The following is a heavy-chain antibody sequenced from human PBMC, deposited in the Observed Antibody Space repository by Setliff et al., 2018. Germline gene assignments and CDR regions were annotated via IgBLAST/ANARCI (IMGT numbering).Heavy chain of an antibody. CDR1: GYTFTDYY. Sequence: GPSVKVSCKASGYTFTDYYIHWIRQAPGQGLEWMGWINANGGANGQSYKFRGRVAMTRDTSISTVFMELNRLTSDDTAVYYCARGRQVHRHLVIVPAAAFDFWGQGARVTVSS. V-gene: IGHV1-2*07. D-gene: IGHD2-2*01. J-gene: IGHJ4*02. CDR2: INANGGAN. CDR3: ARGRQVHRHLVIVPAAAFDF.